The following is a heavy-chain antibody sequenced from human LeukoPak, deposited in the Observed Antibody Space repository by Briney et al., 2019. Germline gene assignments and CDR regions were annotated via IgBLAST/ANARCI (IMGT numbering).Heavy chain of an antibody. V-gene: IGHV1-58*01. CDR3: ARAEWELLRIFDY. Sequence: SVTVSCTASGFTFTSSAVQWVRQARGQRLEWIGWIVVGSGNTNYAQKFQERVTITRDMSTSTAYMELSSLRAEDTAVYYCARAEWELLRIFDYWGQGTLVTVSS. J-gene: IGHJ4*02. D-gene: IGHD1-26*01. CDR1: GFTFTSSA. CDR2: IVVGSGNT.